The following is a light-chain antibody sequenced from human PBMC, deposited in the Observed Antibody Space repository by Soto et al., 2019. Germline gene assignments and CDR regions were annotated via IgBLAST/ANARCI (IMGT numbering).Light chain of an antibody. V-gene: IGLV2-14*01. CDR3: SSYTTSTLFV. J-gene: IGLJ1*01. CDR2: EVS. CDR1: SSDVGDYNY. Sequence: QSALTQPASVSGSPGLSITISCTGTSSDVGDYNYVSWYQQHPGKAPKLVIFEVSTRPSGVSNRFSGSKSGNTASLTISGLQAEDEADYYCSSYTTSTLFVFGTGTKLTVL.